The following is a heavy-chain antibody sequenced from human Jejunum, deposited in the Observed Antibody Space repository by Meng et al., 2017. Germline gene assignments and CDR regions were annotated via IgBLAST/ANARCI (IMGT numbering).Heavy chain of an antibody. D-gene: IGHD4-23*01. V-gene: IGHV4-38-2*01. CDR3: ARSPTLSTVADNFYFDS. CDR1: RYSISSGYY. CDR2: IHNSGNI. J-gene: IGHJ4*02. Sequence: SETLSLTCDVSRYSISSGYYWGWVRQPPGKGLEWIGSIHNSGNINYNPSLKSRVTISVDTSKNHFSLTLYSVTAADTAVYYCARSPTLSTVADNFYFDSWSQGSLVTVSS.